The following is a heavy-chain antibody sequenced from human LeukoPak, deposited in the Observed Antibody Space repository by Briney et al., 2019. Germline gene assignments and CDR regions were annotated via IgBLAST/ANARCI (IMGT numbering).Heavy chain of an antibody. CDR1: GYSFTSYW. D-gene: IGHD4-23*01. CDR2: IDPSDSYT. Sequence: GESLKISCKGSGYSFTSYWISWVRQMSGKGLEWMGRIDPSDSYTNYSPSFQGHVTISADKSISTAYLQWSSLKASDTAMYYCAIKEDYGGYYFDYWGQGTLVTVSS. CDR3: AIKEDYGGYYFDY. V-gene: IGHV5-10-1*01. J-gene: IGHJ4*02.